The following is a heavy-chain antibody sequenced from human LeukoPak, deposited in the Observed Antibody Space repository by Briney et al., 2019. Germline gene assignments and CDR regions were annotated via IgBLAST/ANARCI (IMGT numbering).Heavy chain of an antibody. CDR2: INAGNGHT. CDR3: ARGPIVMIPAAIFDF. J-gene: IGHJ4*02. Sequence: GASVKVSCKASGYTFARYAMHWLRQAPGQRLEWMGWINAGNGHTKYSRKFQGRVTITRDTSASTGYMELSRLTSEDRAVYYCARGPIVMIPAAIFDFWGQGTLVTVSS. D-gene: IGHD2-2*01. CDR1: GYTFARYA. V-gene: IGHV1-3*01.